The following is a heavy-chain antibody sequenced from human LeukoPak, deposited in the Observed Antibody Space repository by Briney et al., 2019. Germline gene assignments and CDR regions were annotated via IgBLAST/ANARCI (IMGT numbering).Heavy chain of an antibody. CDR2: INPSGGST. Sequence: ASVKVSCKASGYTFTSYDINWVRQAPGQGLEWMGIINPSGGSTSYAQKFQGRVTMTRDMSTSTVYMELSSLRSEDTAVYYCARGDGGYSGGFDYWGQGTLVTVSS. V-gene: IGHV1-46*01. D-gene: IGHD3-22*01. CDR1: GYTFTSYD. CDR3: ARGDGGYSGGFDY. J-gene: IGHJ4*02.